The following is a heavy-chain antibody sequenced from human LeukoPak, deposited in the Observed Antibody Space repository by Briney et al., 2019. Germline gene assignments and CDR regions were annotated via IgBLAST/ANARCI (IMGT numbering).Heavy chain of an antibody. CDR2: IISIFGTT. Sequence: SVKVSCKASGGTFSNYAISWVRQAPGQGLEWMGGIISIFGTTNYAQKFQGRVTITADESTSTAYMELSSLRSEDTAVYYCARGDGGSYYDYWGQGTLVTVSS. J-gene: IGHJ4*02. CDR1: GGTFSNYA. CDR3: ARGDGGSYYDY. V-gene: IGHV1-69*13. D-gene: IGHD1-26*01.